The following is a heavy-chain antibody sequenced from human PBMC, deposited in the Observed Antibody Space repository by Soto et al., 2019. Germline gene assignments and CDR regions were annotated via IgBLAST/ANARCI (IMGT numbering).Heavy chain of an antibody. CDR2: IYPGDSDT. V-gene: IGHV5-51*03. Sequence: PGESRKISCRDSGYSFASYWIGGVREMPGKDLEWMGIIYPGDSDTRYSPSFQGQVTISADKSLRTAYLQWTSLKASDTALYYCARTRSFTLGFYYDGMDVWGQGTTVTVSS. CDR1: GYSFASYW. J-gene: IGHJ6*02. D-gene: IGHD2-2*03. CDR3: ARTRSFTLGFYYDGMDV.